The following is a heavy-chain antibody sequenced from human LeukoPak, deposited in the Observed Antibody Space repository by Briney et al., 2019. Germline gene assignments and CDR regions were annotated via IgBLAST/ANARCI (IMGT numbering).Heavy chain of an antibody. D-gene: IGHD1-7*01. J-gene: IGHJ5*02. CDR1: GGSISSYY. V-gene: IGHV4-59*12. CDR2: IYYSGNT. Sequence: PSETLSLTCTVSGGSISSYYWTWIRQPPGKGLEWIGYIYYSGNTNYNPSLKTRVTISVDTSKNQFSLKLSSVTAAGTAVYYCVREKSRNYGFNWFDPWGQGTLVTVSS. CDR3: VREKSRNYGFNWFDP.